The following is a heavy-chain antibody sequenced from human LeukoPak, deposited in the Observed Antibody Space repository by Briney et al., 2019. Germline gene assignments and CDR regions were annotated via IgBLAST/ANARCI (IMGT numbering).Heavy chain of an antibody. CDR1: GYTFTSYG. J-gene: IGHJ4*02. V-gene: IGHV1-18*01. Sequence: ASVKVSCKASGYTFTSYGISWVRQAPGQGLEWMGWIRAYTGYTNYAQDLQGRVTMTTDTSTSTAYMELSSLRSEDTAVYYCARGGTFVYGSGSRFDYWGQGTLVTVSS. CDR2: IRAYTGYT. CDR3: ARGGTFVYGSGSRFDY. D-gene: IGHD3-10*01.